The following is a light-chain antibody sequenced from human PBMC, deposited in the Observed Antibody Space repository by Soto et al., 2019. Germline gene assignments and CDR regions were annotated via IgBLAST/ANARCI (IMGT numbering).Light chain of an antibody. CDR3: MQATQFPGT. CDR2: RVY. Sequence: DIVMTQTPPSLPVNPGEPASISCRSSQSLLHGNGYTYLRWYLQKPGQSPHLLIYRVYHHLSGVQDRFSGSGSGSDFTLKISWVEGEDVGVYYCMQATQFPGTFGQGTRLEIK. CDR1: QSLLHGNGYTY. V-gene: IGKV2-40*01. J-gene: IGKJ5*01.